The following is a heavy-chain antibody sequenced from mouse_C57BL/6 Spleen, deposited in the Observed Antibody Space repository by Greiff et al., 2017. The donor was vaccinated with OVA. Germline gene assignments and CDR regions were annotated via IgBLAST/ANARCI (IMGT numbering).Heavy chain of an antibody. V-gene: IGHV1-26*01. CDR2: INPNNGGT. J-gene: IGHJ2*01. Sequence: EVQLQQSGPELVKPGASVKISCKASGYTFTDYYMNWVKQSHGKSLEWIGDINPNNGGTSYNQKFKGKATLTVDKSSSTAYMELRSLTSEDSAVYYCARAYDGGQNYWGQGTTLTVSS. CDR1: GYTFTDYY. D-gene: IGHD2-3*01. CDR3: ARAYDGGQNY.